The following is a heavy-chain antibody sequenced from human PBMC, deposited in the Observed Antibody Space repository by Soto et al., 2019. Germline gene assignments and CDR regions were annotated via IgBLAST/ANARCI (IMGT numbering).Heavy chain of an antibody. J-gene: IGHJ4*02. D-gene: IGHD1-26*01. CDR2: ISDSGGST. Sequence: PGGSLRLSCAASGFTFSNYAMSWVRQAPGKGLEWVSAISDSGGSTYYADSVKGRFTISRDISKNTLYLQMSSLRAEDTALYYCVKGLKWELLLHYCGQGTLVTVSS. CDR3: VKGLKWELLLHY. CDR1: GFTFSNYA. V-gene: IGHV3-23*01.